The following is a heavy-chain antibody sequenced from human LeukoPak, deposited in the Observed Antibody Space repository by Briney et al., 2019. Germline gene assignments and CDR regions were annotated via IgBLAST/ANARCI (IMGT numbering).Heavy chain of an antibody. V-gene: IGHV1-69*13. D-gene: IGHD3-22*01. Sequence: ASVKVSCKASGGTFSSYAISWVRQAPGQGLEWMGGIIPIFGTANYAQKFQGRVTITVDESTSTAYMELSSLRSEDTAVYYCARDAKQYDSSGYYYPWGQGTLVTVSS. CDR3: ARDAKQYDSSGYYYP. CDR1: GGTFSSYA. CDR2: IIPIFGTA. J-gene: IGHJ5*02.